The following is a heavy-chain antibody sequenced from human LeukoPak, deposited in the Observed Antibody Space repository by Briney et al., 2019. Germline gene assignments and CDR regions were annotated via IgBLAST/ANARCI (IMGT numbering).Heavy chain of an antibody. Sequence: PGGSLRLSCAASGFTFSNAWMNWVRQAPGKGLEWVGRIKSKTDGGTTDYAAPVKGRFTISRDDSKNTLYLQMNSLKTEDTAVYYCYFYDFWSGYYHFDYWGQGTLVTVSS. CDR3: YFYDFWSGYYHFDY. CDR2: IKSKTDGGTT. D-gene: IGHD3-3*01. J-gene: IGHJ4*02. CDR1: GFTFSNAW. V-gene: IGHV3-15*07.